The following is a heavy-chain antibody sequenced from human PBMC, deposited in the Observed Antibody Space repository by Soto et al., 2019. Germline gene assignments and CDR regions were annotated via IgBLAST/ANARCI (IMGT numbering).Heavy chain of an antibody. CDR2: IWYDGSNK. J-gene: IGHJ4*02. D-gene: IGHD1-20*01. Sequence: PGGSLRLSCAASGFTFSSYGMHWVRQAPGKGLELVAAIWYDGSNKYYADSVKGRFTISRDNSKNTLYLQMNSLRAEDTAVYYCARAPLITGTFDYWGQGTLVTVSS. CDR3: ARAPLITGTFDY. V-gene: IGHV3-33*01. CDR1: GFTFSSYG.